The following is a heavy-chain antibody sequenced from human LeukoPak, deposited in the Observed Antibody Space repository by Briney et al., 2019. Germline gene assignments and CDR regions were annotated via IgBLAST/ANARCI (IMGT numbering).Heavy chain of an antibody. CDR3: ARADMDYYYYYRMDV. V-gene: IGHV4-31*03. Sequence: SQTLSLTCTVSGGSISSGGYYWSWIRQHPGKGLEWIGYIYYSGSTYYNPSLKSRVTISVDTSKNQFSLKLSSVTAADTAVYYCARADMDYYYYYRMDVWGQGTTVTVSS. CDR2: IYYSGST. CDR1: GGSISSGGYY. J-gene: IGHJ6*02. D-gene: IGHD5-18*01.